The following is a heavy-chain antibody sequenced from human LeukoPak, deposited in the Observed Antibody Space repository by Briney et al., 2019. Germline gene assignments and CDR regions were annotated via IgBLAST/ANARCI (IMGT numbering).Heavy chain of an antibody. Sequence: ASVKVSCKSSGGTFSSYAIIWVRQAPGQGLEWMGRIIPILGIANYAQKFQGRVTITADKSTSTAYMELSSLRSEDTAVYYCARDLYSGYDNYWGQGTLVTVSS. D-gene: IGHD5-12*01. CDR1: GGTFSSYA. J-gene: IGHJ4*02. V-gene: IGHV1-69*04. CDR2: IIPILGIA. CDR3: ARDLYSGYDNY.